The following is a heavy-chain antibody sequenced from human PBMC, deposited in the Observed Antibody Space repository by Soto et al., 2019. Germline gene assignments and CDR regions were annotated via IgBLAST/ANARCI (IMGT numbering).Heavy chain of an antibody. CDR2: ISGSGDST. D-gene: IGHD1-26*01. Sequence: EVQLLESGGGLVQPGGSLRLSCAASGFTFSSYAMSWVRQAPGKGLEWVSGISGSGDSTYYADSVKGRFTISRDNTKNTLYLQMSSRRAEDTAVYDCARRGSGSYYDYWGQGTLVTVSS. CDR3: ARRGSGSYYDY. J-gene: IGHJ4*02. CDR1: GFTFSSYA. V-gene: IGHV3-23*01.